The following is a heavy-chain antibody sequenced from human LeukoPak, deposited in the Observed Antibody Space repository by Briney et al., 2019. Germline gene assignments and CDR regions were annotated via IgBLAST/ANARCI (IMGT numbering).Heavy chain of an antibody. Sequence: GASVKVSCKAPGYTFTSYDINWVRQATGQGLEWMGWMNPSSGNTGYAQKFQGRVTMTRNTSISTAYMELSSLRSEDTAVYYCARGDLNYYDSSGYYPWGQGTLVTVSS. CDR1: GYTFTSYD. CDR2: MNPSSGNT. J-gene: IGHJ5*02. V-gene: IGHV1-8*01. D-gene: IGHD3-22*01. CDR3: ARGDLNYYDSSGYYP.